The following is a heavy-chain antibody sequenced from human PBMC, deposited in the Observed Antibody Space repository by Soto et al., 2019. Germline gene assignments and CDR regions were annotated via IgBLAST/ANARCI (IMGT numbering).Heavy chain of an antibody. J-gene: IGHJ6*02. CDR3: ARNCSSTSCSSYGMDV. Sequence: GPLRLSGAASVFTFSSYSMNWVRQAPGKGLEWVSSISSSSYIYYADSVKGRFTISRDNAKNSLYLQMNSLRAEDTAVYYCARNCSSTSCSSYGMDVWGQGTTVTVSS. CDR1: VFTFSSYS. V-gene: IGHV3-21*01. D-gene: IGHD2-2*01. CDR2: ISSSSYI.